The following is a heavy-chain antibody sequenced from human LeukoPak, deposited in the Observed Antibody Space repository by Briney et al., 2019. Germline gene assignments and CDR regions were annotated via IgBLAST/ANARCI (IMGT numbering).Heavy chain of an antibody. CDR2: IIPIFGTA. CDR3: ARGGTVTTGVYYYYGMDV. V-gene: IGHV1-69*13. Sequence: GASVKVSCKASGYTFTSYYMHWVRQAPGQGLEWMGGIIPIFGTANYAQKFQGRVTITADESTSTAYMELSRLRSDDTAVYYCARGGTVTTGVYYYYGMDVWGQGTTVTVSS. D-gene: IGHD4-11*01. J-gene: IGHJ6*02. CDR1: GYTFTSYY.